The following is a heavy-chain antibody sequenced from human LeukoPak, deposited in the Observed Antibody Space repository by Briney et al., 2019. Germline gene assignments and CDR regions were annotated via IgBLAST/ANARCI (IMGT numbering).Heavy chain of an antibody. CDR1: GFTVSSNY. J-gene: IGHJ4*02. Sequence: PGGSLRLSCAASGFTVSSNYMSWVRQAPGKGLEWVSVIYSGGSTYYADSVKGRFTISRDNSKNTLYLQMNSLRAEDTAVHYCARALYSSGYFDYWGQGTLVTVSS. CDR3: ARALYSSGYFDY. V-gene: IGHV3-53*01. D-gene: IGHD5-18*01. CDR2: IYSGGST.